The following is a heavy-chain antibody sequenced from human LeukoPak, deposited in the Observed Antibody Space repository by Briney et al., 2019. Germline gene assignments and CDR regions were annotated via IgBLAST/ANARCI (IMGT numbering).Heavy chain of an antibody. V-gene: IGHV3-30*18. CDR2: ISYDGSNK. CDR3: AKVFWSIVGATTPFDY. CDR1: GFTFSSYG. D-gene: IGHD1-26*01. Sequence: PGRSLRLSCAASGFTFSSYGMHWVRQAPGKGLEWVAVISYDGSNKYYADSVKGRFTISRDNSKNTLYLQMNSLRAEDTAVYYCAKVFWSIVGATTPFDYWGQGTLVTVSS. J-gene: IGHJ4*02.